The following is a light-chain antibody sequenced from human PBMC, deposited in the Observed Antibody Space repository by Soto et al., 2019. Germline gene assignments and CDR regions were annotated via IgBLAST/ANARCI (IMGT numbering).Light chain of an antibody. V-gene: IGKV3-15*01. CDR1: QSISDT. CDR3: KQYNNWPWT. J-gene: IGKJ1*01. CDR2: GAY. Sequence: ETVMTQSPATLSLSPGERATLSCRASQSISDTLAWYQQKPGQAPRLLIHGAYTRATGFQARFSGSGSGTDFTLTIRSLQSEDFAVYYCKQYNNWPWTFGQGTKVDI.